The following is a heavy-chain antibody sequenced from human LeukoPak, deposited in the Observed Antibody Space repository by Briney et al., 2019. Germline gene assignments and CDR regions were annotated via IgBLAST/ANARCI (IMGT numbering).Heavy chain of an antibody. CDR1: GFTFSDYY. Sequence: GGSQRLSCAASGFTFSDYYMSWIRQAPGKGLKWVSYISSGGSTIYYADSVKGRFTISRDNAKNSLYLQMNSLRAEDTAVYYCAELGITMIGGVWGKGTTVTISS. CDR3: AELGITMIGGV. CDR2: ISSGGSTI. D-gene: IGHD3-10*02. V-gene: IGHV3-11*04. J-gene: IGHJ6*04.